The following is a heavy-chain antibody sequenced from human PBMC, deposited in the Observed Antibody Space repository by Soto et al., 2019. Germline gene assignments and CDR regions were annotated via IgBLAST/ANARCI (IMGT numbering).Heavy chain of an antibody. D-gene: IGHD3-3*01. V-gene: IGHV1-2*04. CDR1: GYTFTGYY. CDR3: ARDPGYDFWSGYYINAFDI. Sequence: VASVKVSCKASGYTFTGYYMHWVRQAPGQGLEWMGWINPNSGGTNYAQKFQGWVTMTRDTSISTAYMELSRLRSDDTAVYYCARDPGYDFWSGYYINAFDIWGQGTMVTVSS. J-gene: IGHJ3*02. CDR2: INPNSGGT.